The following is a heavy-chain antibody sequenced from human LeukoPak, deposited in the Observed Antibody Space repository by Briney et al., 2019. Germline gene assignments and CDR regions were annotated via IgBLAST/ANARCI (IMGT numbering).Heavy chain of an antibody. J-gene: IGHJ6*02. CDR3: ARESGNGYSSGWYPYYYYGMDV. Sequence: GGSLRLSCAASGFTFSSYWMSWVRQAPGKGLEWVANINQDGSEKYYVDSVKGRFTMSRDNAKNSLYLQMNSLRAEDTAVYYCARESGNGYSSGWYPYYYYGMDVWGQGTTVTVSS. CDR1: GFTFSSYW. V-gene: IGHV3-7*01. D-gene: IGHD6-19*01. CDR2: INQDGSEK.